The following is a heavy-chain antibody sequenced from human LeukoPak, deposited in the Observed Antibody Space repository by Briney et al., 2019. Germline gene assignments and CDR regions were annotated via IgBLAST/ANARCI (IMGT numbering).Heavy chain of an antibody. CDR1: GFAFSSYT. Sequence: PGGSLRLSCAASGFAFSSYTMNWVRQSPGKGLEWVSSISSSSGYIYYADSMKGRFTISRDNAKNSLYLQVNSLRAEDMAVYYCARGAGEQRDGSYYYDSSGYNPSDYWGQGTLVTVSS. V-gene: IGHV3-21*01. J-gene: IGHJ4*02. CDR3: ARGAGEQRDGSYYYDSSGYNPSDY. CDR2: ISSSSGYI. D-gene: IGHD3-22*01.